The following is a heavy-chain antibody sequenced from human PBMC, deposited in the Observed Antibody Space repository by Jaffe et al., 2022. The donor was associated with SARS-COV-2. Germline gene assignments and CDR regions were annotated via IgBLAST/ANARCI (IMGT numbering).Heavy chain of an antibody. CDR2: ITSDGDTT. CDR3: ARRRSESYDY. CDR1: GFTFSSYH. J-gene: IGHJ4*02. Sequence: EVQLVESGGGLVQPGGSLRLSCAASGFTFSSYHMHWVRQAPGKGLEYVSTITSDGDTTYYANSVKGRFTISRDNSKNTLYLQMGSLRAEDMAVYYCARRRSESYDYWGQGTLVTVSS. V-gene: IGHV3-64*01. D-gene: IGHD3-10*01.